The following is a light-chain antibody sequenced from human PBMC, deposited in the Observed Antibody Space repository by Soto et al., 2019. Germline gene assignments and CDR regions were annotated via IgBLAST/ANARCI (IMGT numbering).Light chain of an antibody. CDR1: SSDVGSYNL. Sequence: QSALTQPASASVSPGQSITISCTGTSSDVGSYNLVSWYQQHPGQAPKLMIYEVSQRPSGVSNRFSGSKSDNTASRTISGLQAEDEADYYCCSYAGSSTLVFGGGTKLTVL. CDR2: EVS. CDR3: CSYAGSSTLV. V-gene: IGLV2-23*02. J-gene: IGLJ2*01.